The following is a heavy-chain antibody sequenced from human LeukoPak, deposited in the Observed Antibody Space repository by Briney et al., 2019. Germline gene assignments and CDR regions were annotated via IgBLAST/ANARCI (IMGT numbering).Heavy chain of an antibody. J-gene: IGHJ4*02. V-gene: IGHV4-34*01. Sequence: SETLSLTCAVYGGSFSGYYWSWIRQPPGKGLEWIGEINHSGSTNYNPSLKSRVTISVDTSKNQFSLKLSSVTAADTAVYYCAGAPPFGVVIDFDYWGQGTLVTVSS. CDR1: GGSFSGYY. CDR2: INHSGST. CDR3: AGAPPFGVVIDFDY. D-gene: IGHD3-3*01.